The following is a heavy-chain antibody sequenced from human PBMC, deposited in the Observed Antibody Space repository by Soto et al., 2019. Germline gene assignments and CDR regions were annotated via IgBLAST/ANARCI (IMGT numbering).Heavy chain of an antibody. CDR1: GGSISSSSYY. Sequence: SETLSLTCTVSGGSISSSSYYWGWIRQPPGKGLEWIGSIYYSGSTYYNPSLKSRVTISVDTSKNQFSLKLSSVTAADTAVYYCARQEMTMVAPGWSQGTLVTVSS. CDR3: ARQEMTMVAPG. J-gene: IGHJ4*02. D-gene: IGHD2-15*01. CDR2: IYYSGST. V-gene: IGHV4-39*01.